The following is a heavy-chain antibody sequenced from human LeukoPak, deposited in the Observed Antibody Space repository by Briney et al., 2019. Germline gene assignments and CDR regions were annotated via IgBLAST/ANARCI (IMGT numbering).Heavy chain of an antibody. CDR3: ARSSGWSYYYYYMDV. V-gene: IGHV4-34*01. CDR1: GGSFSGYY. CDR2: INHSGST. J-gene: IGHJ6*03. D-gene: IGHD6-19*01. Sequence: SETLSLTCAVYGGSFSGYYWSWIRQPPGKGLEWIGEINHSGSTNYKSSLKSRVTISLDTSKNQFSLKLSSVTAADTAVYYCARSSGWSYYYYYMDVWGKGTTVTVSS.